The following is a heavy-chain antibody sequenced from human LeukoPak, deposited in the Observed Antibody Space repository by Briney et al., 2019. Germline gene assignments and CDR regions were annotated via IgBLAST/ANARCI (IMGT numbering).Heavy chain of an antibody. V-gene: IGHV3-30*04. Sequence: PGGSLRLSCAASGFTFSSYAMHWVRQAPGKGLEWVAVISYDGSDKFYADSVKGRFTISRDNSKNTLDLQMSSLRAEDTAVYYCARSGYTYGPGGFDLWGQGTLVTVSS. CDR1: GFTFSSYA. J-gene: IGHJ4*02. CDR3: ARSGYTYGPGGFDL. D-gene: IGHD5-18*01. CDR2: ISYDGSDK.